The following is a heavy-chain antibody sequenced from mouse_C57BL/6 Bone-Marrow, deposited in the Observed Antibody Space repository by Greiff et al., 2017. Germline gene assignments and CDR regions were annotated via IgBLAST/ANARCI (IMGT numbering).Heavy chain of an antibody. V-gene: IGHV1-22*01. CDR1: GYTFTDYN. D-gene: IGHD1-1*01. Sequence: EVQLQQSGPELVKPGASVKMSCKASGYTFTDYNMHWVKQSHGKSLEWIGYINPNNGGTSYNQKFKGKATLTVNKSSSTAYMALRSLTSEDSAVYYCARGDYYGSRPFAYWGQGTLVTVSA. CDR2: INPNNGGT. CDR3: ARGDYYGSRPFAY. J-gene: IGHJ3*01.